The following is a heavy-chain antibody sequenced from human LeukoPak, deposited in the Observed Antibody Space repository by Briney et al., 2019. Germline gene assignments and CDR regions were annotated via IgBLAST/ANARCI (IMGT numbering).Heavy chain of an antibody. CDR3: ARGNWNDVVGYYFDY. CDR1: GGSISSSSYY. Sequence: SETLSLTCTVSGGSISSSSYYWGWIRQPPEKGLEWIGSIYYSGSTYYNPSLKSRVTISVDTSKNQFSLKLSSVTAADTAVYYCARGNWNDVVGYYFDYWGQGTLVTVSS. J-gene: IGHJ4*02. V-gene: IGHV4-39*07. CDR2: IYYSGST. D-gene: IGHD1-1*01.